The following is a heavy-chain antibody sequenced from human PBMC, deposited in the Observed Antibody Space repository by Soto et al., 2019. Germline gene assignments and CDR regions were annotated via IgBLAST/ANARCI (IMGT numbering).Heavy chain of an antibody. D-gene: IGHD2-2*01. V-gene: IGHV3-33*01. CDR2: IWSDGSNK. Sequence: QVQLVESGGGVVQPGRSLRLSCAASGFTFSSYAIHWVRQAPGKGLEWVAVIWSDGSNKYYADSVKGQFTVSRDNSKNTLYLQMNSLRAEDTAVYYCARDYHSRFDPWGQGTLVTVSS. CDR1: GFTFSSYA. CDR3: ARDYHSRFDP. J-gene: IGHJ5*02.